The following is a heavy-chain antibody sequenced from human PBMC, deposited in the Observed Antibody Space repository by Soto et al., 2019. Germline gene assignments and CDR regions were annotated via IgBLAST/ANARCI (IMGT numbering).Heavy chain of an antibody. CDR3: AKMASEDINSLDS. D-gene: IGHD4-4*01. J-gene: IGHJ4*02. V-gene: IGHV3-64D*08. CDR2: ISSNGGST. CDR1: GFTFSSYA. Sequence: GGPLGLSCSASGFTFSSYAMHWVRQAPGKGLEYVSAISSNGGSTYYADSVKGRFTISRDNSKNTVYLQISSLRAEDTAVYFCAKMASEDINSLDSWGQGTFVTVSS.